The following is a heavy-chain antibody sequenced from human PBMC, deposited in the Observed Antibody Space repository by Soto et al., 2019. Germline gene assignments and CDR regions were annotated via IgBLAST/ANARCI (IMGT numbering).Heavy chain of an antibody. Sequence: GASVKVSCKASGYTFTSYAMHWVRQAPGQRLEWMGWINAGNGNTKYSQKFQGRVTITRDTSASTAYMELSSPRSEDTAVYYCARERLRFLEWSSKPAYYYGMDVWGQGTTVTVSS. CDR3: ARERLRFLEWSSKPAYYYGMDV. V-gene: IGHV1-3*01. CDR1: GYTFTSYA. D-gene: IGHD3-3*01. J-gene: IGHJ6*02. CDR2: INAGNGNT.